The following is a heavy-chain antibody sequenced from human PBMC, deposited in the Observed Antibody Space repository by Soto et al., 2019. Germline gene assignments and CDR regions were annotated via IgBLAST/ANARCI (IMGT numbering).Heavy chain of an antibody. CDR2: ITSDTKTI. CDR1: GFRFSIYS. Sequence: EVQPVESGGALVQRGGSLTLSCAASGFRFSIYSMNWVRQAPGKGLEWSAYITSDTKTIKYAESVKGRFTISRDNAKNSVYLQMDNLSDEDTAVYYCARSVEGHFDYWGQGTMVTVSS. J-gene: IGHJ4*02. V-gene: IGHV3-48*02. D-gene: IGHD6-19*01. CDR3: ARSVEGHFDY.